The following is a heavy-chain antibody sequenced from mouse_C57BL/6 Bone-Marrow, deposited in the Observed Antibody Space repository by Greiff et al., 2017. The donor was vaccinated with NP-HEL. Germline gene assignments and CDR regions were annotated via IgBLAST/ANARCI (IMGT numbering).Heavy chain of an antibody. CDR1: GFTFSDYG. J-gene: IGHJ1*03. CDR2: ISSGSSTI. CDR3: ARGLSFWYFDV. V-gene: IGHV5-17*01. Sequence: VQLQQSGGGLVKPGGSLKLSCAASGFTFSDYGMHWVRQAPEKGLEWVAYISSGSSTIYYADTVKGRFTISRDNAKNTLFLQMTSLRSEDTAMYYCARGLSFWYFDVWGTGTTVTVSS. D-gene: IGHD2-4*01.